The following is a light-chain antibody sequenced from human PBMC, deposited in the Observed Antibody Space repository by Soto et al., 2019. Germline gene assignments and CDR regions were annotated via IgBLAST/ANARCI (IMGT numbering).Light chain of an antibody. Sequence: EIVMTQSPATLSVAPGERATLSCGASQSVRSYLAWYQQKPGQAPRLLIHGASTRAPGIPGRFSGSGSGTDFTLTISRLEPEDFAVYYCQQYGSSPQTFGQGTKVDI. V-gene: IGKV3-20*01. CDR1: QSVRSY. CDR2: GAS. CDR3: QQYGSSPQT. J-gene: IGKJ1*01.